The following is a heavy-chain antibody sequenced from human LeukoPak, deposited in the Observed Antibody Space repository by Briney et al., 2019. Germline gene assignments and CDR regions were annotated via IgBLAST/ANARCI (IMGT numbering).Heavy chain of an antibody. J-gene: IGHJ6*02. Sequence: GGSLSLSCAASGFAFSSNYMSWVRQAPGKGLEWVSVIYSGGSTYYADSVKGRFTISRDNSKNTLYLQMNSLRAEDTAVYYCARDIRYSSSSALYYYYGMDVWGQGTTVTVSS. V-gene: IGHV3-53*01. D-gene: IGHD6-13*01. CDR3: ARDIRYSSSSALYYYYGMDV. CDR1: GFAFSSNY. CDR2: IYSGGST.